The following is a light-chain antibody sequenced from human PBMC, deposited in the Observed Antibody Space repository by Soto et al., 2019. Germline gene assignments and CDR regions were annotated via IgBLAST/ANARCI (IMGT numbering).Light chain of an antibody. CDR2: ATS. J-gene: IGKJ1*01. CDR3: QHSYSTLYT. CDR1: QSISSY. V-gene: IGKV1-39*01. Sequence: DIQMTQSPSSLSASVGDRVSITCRASQSISSYLNWYQQKPGKAPKLLIYATSSLQSGVPSRFSGGGYGTDFTLTFSSLQPEDFATYYCQHSYSTLYTFGQGTKVDIK.